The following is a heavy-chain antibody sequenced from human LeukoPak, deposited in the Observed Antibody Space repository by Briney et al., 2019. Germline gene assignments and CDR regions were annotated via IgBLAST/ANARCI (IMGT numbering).Heavy chain of an antibody. J-gene: IGHJ4*02. CDR3: ARDGYYDSSLAVGYYFDY. V-gene: IGHV3-11*06. D-gene: IGHD3-22*01. CDR1: GFTFSNYY. CDR2: ISTTGSNT. Sequence: GGSLRLSCAASGFTFSNYYMNWIRQAPGKGLEWVSYISTTGSNTNYADSVRGRFTISRDNADNSLYLQMNSLRGEDTATYYCARDGYYDSSLAVGYYFDYWGQGTLVTVSS.